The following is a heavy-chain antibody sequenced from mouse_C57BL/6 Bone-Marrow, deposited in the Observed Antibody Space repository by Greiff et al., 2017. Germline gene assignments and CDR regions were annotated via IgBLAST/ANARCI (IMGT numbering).Heavy chain of an antibody. D-gene: IGHD1-1*02. Sequence: EVQRVESGPELVKPGASVKIPCKASGYTFTDYNMDWVKQSHGKSLEWIGAINPNNGGTIYNQKFKGKATLTVDKSSSTAYMELRSLTSEDTAVYYCARLVLFYAMDYWGQGTSVTVSS. J-gene: IGHJ4*01. CDR2: INPNNGGT. CDR3: ARLVLFYAMDY. V-gene: IGHV1-18*01. CDR1: GYTFTDYN.